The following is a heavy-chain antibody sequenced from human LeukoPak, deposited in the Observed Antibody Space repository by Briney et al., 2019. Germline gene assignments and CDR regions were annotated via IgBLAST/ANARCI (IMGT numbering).Heavy chain of an antibody. J-gene: IGHJ2*01. Sequence: ASPRLSCDASGFLLVDYDMSWVRQVAGKGLEWVSGIDWDGGTPAYAGSVKGRFTISRDNVKNSLYLQMNSLRVEDRALYYCARRFQVVGVSGTWYFYFWGGGAVDTVSS. V-gene: IGHV3-20*04. CDR2: IDWDGGTP. D-gene: IGHD1-26*01. CDR3: ARRFQVVGVSGTWYFYF. CDR1: GFLLVDYD.